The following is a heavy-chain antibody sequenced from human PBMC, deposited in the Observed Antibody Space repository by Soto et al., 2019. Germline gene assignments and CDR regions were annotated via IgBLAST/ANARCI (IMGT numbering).Heavy chain of an antibody. Sequence: QVQVVQSGAEVKKPGASVKISCKTAGYSFTDDYLHWVRQAPGQGVEWAGWINPHSGSTNFAQKFLGRVSMTRDTSISPAYMELFSLTSDDTAIYYCARAVYCGDDCYSYGMDVWGQGATVTVSS. CDR3: ARAVYCGDDCYSYGMDV. CDR1: GYSFTDDY. D-gene: IGHD2-21*02. V-gene: IGHV1-2*02. CDR2: INPHSGST. J-gene: IGHJ6*02.